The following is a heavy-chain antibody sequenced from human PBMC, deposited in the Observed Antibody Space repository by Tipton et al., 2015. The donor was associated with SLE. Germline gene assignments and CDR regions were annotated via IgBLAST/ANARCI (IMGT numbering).Heavy chain of an antibody. CDR3: ARLHGYSYGLNWFDP. D-gene: IGHD5-18*01. CDR2: IYYTGTTT. J-gene: IGHJ5*02. V-gene: IGHV4-28*01. Sequence: LRLSCAASGFTFSSYWMSWARQAPGKGLEWIGSIYYTGTTTYYNSFLKSRVTMSVDTSKNQFSLRLTSVIAADTAVYYCARLHGYSYGLNWFDPWGQGTLISVSS. CDR1: GFTFSSYW.